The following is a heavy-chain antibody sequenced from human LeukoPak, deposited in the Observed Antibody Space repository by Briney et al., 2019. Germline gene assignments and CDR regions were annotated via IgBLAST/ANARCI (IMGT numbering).Heavy chain of an antibody. CDR2: ISSSSSYI. CDR1: GFTFSSSW. J-gene: IGHJ3*02. CDR3: ARDPAFDI. V-gene: IGHV3-21*01. Sequence: PGGSLRLSCAASGFTFSSSWMSWVRQAPGKGLEWVSSISSSSSYIYYADSVKGRFTISRDNAKNSLYLQMNSLRAEDTAVYYCARDPAFDIWGQGTMVTVSS.